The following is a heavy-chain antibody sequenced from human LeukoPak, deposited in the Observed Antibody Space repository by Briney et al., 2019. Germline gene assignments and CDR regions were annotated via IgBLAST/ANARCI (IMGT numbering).Heavy chain of an antibody. Sequence: SETLSLTCTVSGGSISSYYWSWIRQPPGKGLEWIGSIYYSGSTYYNPSLKSRVTISVDTSKNQFSLKLSSVTAADTAVYYCARVWDFWSGYPHSDLTYYFDYWGQGTLVTVSS. CDR2: IYYSGST. D-gene: IGHD3-3*01. CDR3: ARVWDFWSGYPHSDLTYYFDY. V-gene: IGHV4-59*01. CDR1: GGSISSYY. J-gene: IGHJ4*02.